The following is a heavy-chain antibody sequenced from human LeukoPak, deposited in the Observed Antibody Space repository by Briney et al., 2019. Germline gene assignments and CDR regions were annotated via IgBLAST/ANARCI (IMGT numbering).Heavy chain of an antibody. J-gene: IGHJ4*02. CDR1: GGFISSYY. V-gene: IGHV4-59*08. D-gene: IGHD1-26*01. CDR2: VHYTGST. CDR3: ARHRSGIVGATPEFDY. Sequence: SETLSLTCTVSGGFISSYYWSWIRQPPGKGLEWIGYVHYTGSTNYNPFHKSRLTISVDTSKNQFSLKVSSVTAADTAGYYCARHRSGIVGATPEFDYWGQGTLVTVSS.